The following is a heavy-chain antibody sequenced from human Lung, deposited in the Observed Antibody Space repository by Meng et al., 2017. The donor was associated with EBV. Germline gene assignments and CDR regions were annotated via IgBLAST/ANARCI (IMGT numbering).Heavy chain of an antibody. V-gene: IGHV3-30*18. Sequence: EHVVESGGGVVQPGRSLRLACAASGFIFSGYGFHWVRQAPGKGPEWVAIIPSDASHNKYYADSVKGRFTISRDNSKNTLYLQMNSLKIEDTAVYYCAKDLSGRFDPWGQGTLVTVSS. CDR1: GFIFSGYG. D-gene: IGHD1-14*01. CDR3: AKDLSGRFDP. CDR2: IPSDASHNK. J-gene: IGHJ5*02.